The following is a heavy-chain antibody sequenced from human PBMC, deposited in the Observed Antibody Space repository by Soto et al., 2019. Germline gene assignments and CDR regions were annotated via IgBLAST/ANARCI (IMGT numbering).Heavy chain of an antibody. J-gene: IGHJ6*02. CDR1: GYTFTGDN. Sequence: ASVKVSCKASGYTFTGDNMHYMPQAPGQGLEWMGWINPNSGGTIYAQKFQGRVTMTRDTSISTAYMELSRLRSDDTAVYYCAREGIVVVPAAITGADYYYYYGIDVWGQGTTVTVS. D-gene: IGHD2-2*02. V-gene: IGHV1-2*02. CDR3: AREGIVVVPAAITGADYYYYYGIDV. CDR2: INPNSGGT.